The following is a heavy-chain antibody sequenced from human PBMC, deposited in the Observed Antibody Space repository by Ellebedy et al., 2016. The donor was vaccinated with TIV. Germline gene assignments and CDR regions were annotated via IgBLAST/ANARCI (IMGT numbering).Heavy chain of an antibody. V-gene: IGHV3-7*01. J-gene: IGHJ6*03. CDR3: ARDDYSNYFGYYYYYMDV. CDR1: GFTFSSYW. CDR2: IKQDGSEK. Sequence: GGSLRLXXAASGFTFSSYWMSWVRQAPGKGLEWVANIKQDGSEKYYVDSVKGRFTISRDNAKNSLYLQMNSLRAEDTAVYYCARDDYSNYFGYYYYYMDVWGKGTTVTVSS. D-gene: IGHD4-11*01.